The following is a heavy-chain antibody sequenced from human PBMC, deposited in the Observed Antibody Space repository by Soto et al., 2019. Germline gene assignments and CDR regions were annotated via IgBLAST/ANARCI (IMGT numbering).Heavy chain of an antibody. Sequence: GGSLRLSCAASGFTFSNYAMTWVRQAPGKGLEWVSTISGSAGSTYYADSVKGRFTISRDNSQNTLYLQLSSLKASDTAMYYCARIIGYCRNNDCSWTFDIWGQGTMVTVSS. V-gene: IGHV3-23*01. D-gene: IGHD2-15*01. CDR2: ISGSAGST. CDR1: GFTFSNYA. J-gene: IGHJ3*02. CDR3: ARIIGYCRNNDCSWTFDI.